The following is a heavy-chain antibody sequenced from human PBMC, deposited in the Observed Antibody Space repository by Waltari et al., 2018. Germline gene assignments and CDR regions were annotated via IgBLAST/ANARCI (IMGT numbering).Heavy chain of an antibody. CDR1: GFTFSDYW. Sequence: DVQLVESGGGLVQPGGSLRRSCAASGFTFSDYWMSWVRQAPGKGLEWVANIRHDGGAKDYADAAKGRFTISRDNAKNSLFLQMYSLRAEDTAVYFCARVFNDNDAADYWGQGTLVIVSS. V-gene: IGHV3-7*01. J-gene: IGHJ4*02. D-gene: IGHD1-1*01. CDR3: ARVFNDNDAADY. CDR2: IRHDGGAK.